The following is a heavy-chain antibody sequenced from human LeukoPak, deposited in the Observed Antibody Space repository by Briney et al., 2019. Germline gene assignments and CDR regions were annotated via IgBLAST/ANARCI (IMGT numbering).Heavy chain of an antibody. CDR3: ARDLYSSGWTDAFDI. D-gene: IGHD6-19*01. CDR1: GYTFTGYY. J-gene: IGHJ3*02. CDR2: INPNSGDT. V-gene: IGHV1-2*02. Sequence: ASVKVSCKASGYTFTGYYMHWVRQAPGQGLEWMGWINPNSGDTNYSQKFQGRVSMTRDTSINTAYMELSRLTSDDTAVYYCARDLYSSGWTDAFDIWGQGTMVTVSS.